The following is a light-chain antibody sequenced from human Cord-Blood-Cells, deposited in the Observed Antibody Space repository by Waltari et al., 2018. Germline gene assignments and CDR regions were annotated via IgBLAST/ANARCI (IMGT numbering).Light chain of an antibody. CDR3: QAYDSSLSGSYV. CDR1: SSNIGAGYD. CDR2: GNS. J-gene: IGLJ1*01. V-gene: IGLV1-40*01. Sequence: QSVLPPPPSVSGAPGQRVTTSCTRRSSNIGAGYDVHWYQQHPGTAPKLLLYGNSTRPSGVPDRFSGSKSGTSASLAITGLQAEDEADYYCQAYDSSLSGSYVFGTGTKVTVL.